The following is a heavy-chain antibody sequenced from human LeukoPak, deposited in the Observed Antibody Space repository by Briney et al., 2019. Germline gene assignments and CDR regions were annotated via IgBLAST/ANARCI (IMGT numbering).Heavy chain of an antibody. CDR1: GYTFTGYY. V-gene: IGHV1-2*02. CDR2: INPNSGGT. J-gene: IGHJ5*02. D-gene: IGHD1-26*01. Sequence: GASVKVSCKASGYTFTGYYMHWLGQAPGRGLEGMGWINPNSGGTNYAQKFQGRVTMTRDTSISTAYMELSRLRSDDTAVYYCARVIFGGSPPSPWGQGTLVTVSS. CDR3: ARVIFGGSPPSP.